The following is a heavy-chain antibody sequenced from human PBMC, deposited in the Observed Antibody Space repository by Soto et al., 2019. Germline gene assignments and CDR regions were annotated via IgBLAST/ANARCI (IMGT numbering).Heavy chain of an antibody. V-gene: IGHV2-5*02. Sequence: QITLKESGPTLVKPTQTLTLTCTFSGFSLSTSGVGVGWIRQPPGKALEWLALIYWDDDKRYSQSLKSRLTTNKDTDKHQVVLTMTNMESVDTVTYYCAHSLVSVGSGWFDPLGQGTRVTVSS. CDR2: IYWDDDK. CDR3: AHSLVSVGSGWFDP. J-gene: IGHJ5*02. D-gene: IGHD1-26*01. CDR1: GFSLSTSGVG.